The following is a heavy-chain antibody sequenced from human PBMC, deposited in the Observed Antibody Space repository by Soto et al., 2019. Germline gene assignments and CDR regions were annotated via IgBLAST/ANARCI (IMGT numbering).Heavy chain of an antibody. D-gene: IGHD4-17*01. CDR2: IIWEGSRT. CDR3: AVAESSDYPNWLDP. V-gene: IGHV3-43*01. CDR1: GFTFDQYT. Sequence: GGSLRLSCATSGFTFDQYTMHWVRQLPGKGLEWVSLIIWEGSRTNYADSVKVRFTICRDSSKNSLYRPMNSLRTEDSAMYYCAVAESSDYPNWLDPWGQGTLVTVSS. J-gene: IGHJ5*02.